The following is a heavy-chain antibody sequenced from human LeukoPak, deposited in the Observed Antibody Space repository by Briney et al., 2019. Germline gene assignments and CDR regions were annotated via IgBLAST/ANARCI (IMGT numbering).Heavy chain of an antibody. J-gene: IGHJ4*02. CDR3: AKRDYSNYNLDY. D-gene: IGHD4-11*01. V-gene: IGHV3-23*01. CDR1: GFTFSSYA. Sequence: GGSLRLSCVASGFTFSSYAMTWVRQAPGKGLEWVSAISGSGRSTYYADSVEGRFTISRDNSKNTLYLQMNSLRVDDTAVYYCAKRDYSNYNLDYWGQGTLVTVSS. CDR2: ISGSGRST.